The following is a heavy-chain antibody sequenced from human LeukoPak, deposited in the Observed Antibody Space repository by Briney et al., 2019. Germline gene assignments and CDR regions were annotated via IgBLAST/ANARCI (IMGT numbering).Heavy chain of an antibody. CDR1: GFTFTSYS. CDR2: IKQDGSEK. Sequence: GGSLRLSCAASGFTFTSYSMSWVRQAPGKGLEWVANIKQDGSEKYYVDSVKGRFTISRDNAKNSLYLQMNSLRAEDTAVYYCARELGYCSGGSCYSRRYYYYGMDVWGQGTTVTVSS. CDR3: ARELGYCSGGSCYSRRYYYYGMDV. J-gene: IGHJ6*02. D-gene: IGHD2-15*01. V-gene: IGHV3-7*01.